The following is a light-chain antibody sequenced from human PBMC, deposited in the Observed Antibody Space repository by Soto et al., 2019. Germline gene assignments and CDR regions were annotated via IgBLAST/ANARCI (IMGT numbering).Light chain of an antibody. Sequence: EIVLTQSPATLSLSPGERVTLSCRASQSVSKYLAWYQQKPGQAPRLLIYDASNRATGIPARFSGSGSGTEFTLTISSLEPEDFAVYYCQQRSKWPPLTFGGGTKVEIK. CDR3: QQRSKWPPLT. CDR2: DAS. CDR1: QSVSKY. V-gene: IGKV3-11*01. J-gene: IGKJ4*01.